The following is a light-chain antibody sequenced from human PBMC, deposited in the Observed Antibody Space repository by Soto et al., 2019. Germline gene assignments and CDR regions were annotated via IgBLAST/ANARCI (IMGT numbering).Light chain of an antibody. CDR3: QQYSSYSAWT. V-gene: IGKV1-5*03. CDR1: QSISSW. Sequence: DIQITRAPSTLSASVGDRVTITCRASQSISSWLAWYQQKPGKAPKLLIYKASSLESGVPSRFSGSGSGTEFTLTIRSLQPDDIATYYCQQYSSYSAWTFGEGTKVDI. J-gene: IGKJ1*01. CDR2: KAS.